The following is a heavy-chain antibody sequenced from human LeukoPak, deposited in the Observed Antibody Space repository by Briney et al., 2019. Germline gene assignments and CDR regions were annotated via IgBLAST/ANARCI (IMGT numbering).Heavy chain of an antibody. CDR2: ISPGDPEI. V-gene: IGHV5-51*01. D-gene: IGHD3-22*01. J-gene: IGHJ4*02. CDR1: GFSFSRYW. CDR3: ARRTYFDTRHFDY. Sequence: GESLKISCKTSGFSFSRYWIAWVRQKPGKGLEWMGIISPGDPEIRYSPSFQGQVTISADKSISTAFLQWSSLKASDTAIYFCARRTYFDTRHFDYWGQGTLVTVSS.